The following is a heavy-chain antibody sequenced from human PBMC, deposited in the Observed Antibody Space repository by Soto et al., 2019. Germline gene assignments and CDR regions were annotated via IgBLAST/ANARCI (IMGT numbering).Heavy chain of an antibody. CDR2: ISAHNGDT. CDR1: GYTFTNFG. V-gene: IGHV1-18*01. Sequence: ASVKVSCKASGYTFTNFGIRWVRQAPGQGLEWMGWISAHNGDTNYAQNLQDRVTMTTDTSTSTAYMERRSLRSGDTAAYYCARLDTSSWFPFPWGQGTLVIVNS. D-gene: IGHD6-13*01. J-gene: IGHJ1*01. CDR3: ARLDTSSWFPFP.